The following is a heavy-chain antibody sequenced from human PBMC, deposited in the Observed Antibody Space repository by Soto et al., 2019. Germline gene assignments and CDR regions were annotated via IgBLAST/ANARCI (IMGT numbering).Heavy chain of an antibody. CDR2: ISSSSSYV. J-gene: IGHJ6*02. CDR1: GFTFSSYS. D-gene: IGHD3-10*01. Sequence: EVQLVESGGGLVMPGGSLRLSCTTSGFTFSSYSMNWVRQAPGKGLEWVSSISSSSSYVYYADAVKGRFTISRDNATXSXNLQTNSLRAEDSAVKYCARECYGSGIYLAPGGMDLCGQGTTVTVSS. V-gene: IGHV3-21*01. CDR3: ARECYGSGIYLAPGGMDL.